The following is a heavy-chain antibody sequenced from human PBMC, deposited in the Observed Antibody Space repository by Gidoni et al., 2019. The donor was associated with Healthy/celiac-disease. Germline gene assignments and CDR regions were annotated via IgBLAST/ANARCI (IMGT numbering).Heavy chain of an antibody. CDR2: LYYRGSN. CDR3: ARVGTAWDSSGYAPFDY. CDR1: GGSISSGDYY. D-gene: IGHD3-22*01. J-gene: IGHJ4*02. V-gene: IGHV4-30-4*08. Sequence: QVPLQESGPGLVKPSQTLSLTCTVSGGSISSGDYYWSWIRQPPGKGLEWIGYLYYRGSNYYNPSLKSRVTRSVDTSKNQFSLKLSSVTAADTAVYYCARVGTAWDSSGYAPFDYWGQGTLVTVSS.